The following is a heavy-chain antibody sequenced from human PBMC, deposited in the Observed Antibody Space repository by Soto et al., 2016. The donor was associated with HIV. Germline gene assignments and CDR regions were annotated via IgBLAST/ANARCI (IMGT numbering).Heavy chain of an antibody. Sequence: EVLLVESGGVVVQPGGSLRLSCAASGSNFDDYTMHWVRQVPGKGLEWVSLISWDGYHTYYADSVKGRFTISRDNSKNSLYLQMNSLRTEDTAFYYCAKSGLQFHYVDVWGKGTTVTVSS. CDR3: AKSGLQFHYVDV. CDR2: ISWDGYHT. J-gene: IGHJ6*03. D-gene: IGHD1-26*01. V-gene: IGHV3-43*01. CDR1: GSNFDDYT.